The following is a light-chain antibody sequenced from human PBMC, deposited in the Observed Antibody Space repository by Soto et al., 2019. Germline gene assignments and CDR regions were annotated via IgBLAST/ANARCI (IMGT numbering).Light chain of an antibody. Sequence: DIQMTQSPSTLSASIGDRVTITCRASQNINNWIAWYQQKPGKAPKFLIYDASTLESGVPSRFSGSVFGTEFSLTISSLHPDDFGSYYCQHMRTFGQGTKVEIK. V-gene: IGKV1-5*01. CDR3: QHMRT. CDR1: QNINNW. J-gene: IGKJ1*01. CDR2: DAS.